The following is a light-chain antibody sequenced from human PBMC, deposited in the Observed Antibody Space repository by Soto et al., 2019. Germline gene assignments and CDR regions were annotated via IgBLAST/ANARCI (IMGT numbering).Light chain of an antibody. J-gene: IGKJ4*01. V-gene: IGKV3-15*01. CDR2: GAS. CDR1: QSVNTN. CDR3: QQCNNWPLT. Sequence: EIVMTQSPSTLSVSPGDRATLSCRASQSVNTNLAWYQQKPGQAPRLLIYGASTMATGVPARFSGSASGTEFTLTISSLQSEDFAVYYCQQCNNWPLTFGGGTRVEIK.